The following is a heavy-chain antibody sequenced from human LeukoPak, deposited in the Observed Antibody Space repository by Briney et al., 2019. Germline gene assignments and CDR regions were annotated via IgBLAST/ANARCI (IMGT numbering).Heavy chain of an antibody. D-gene: IGHD2-2*01. CDR3: ARGLGGYCSSTSCYWGLDP. CDR2: INHSGST. V-gene: IGHV4-34*01. Sequence: SETLSLTCAVYGGSFSGYYWSWIRQPPGKGLEWIGEINHSGSTNYNPSLKSRVTISVDTSKNQFSLKLSSVTAADTAVHYCARGLGGYCSSTSCYWGLDPWGQGTLVTVSS. J-gene: IGHJ5*02. CDR1: GGSFSGYY.